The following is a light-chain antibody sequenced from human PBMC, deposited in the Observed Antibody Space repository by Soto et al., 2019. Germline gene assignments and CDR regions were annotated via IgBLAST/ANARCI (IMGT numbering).Light chain of an antibody. CDR1: QDISGW. CDR2: AAS. Sequence: DIQMTQSPSSVSASVGDRVTITCRASQDISGWLAWFQQKPGKAPNXLIYAASILQSGVPSRFSGSGSGTDFTLTITYLQPEDFATYYCQQANSFPWTFGQGTRLEIK. CDR3: QQANSFPWT. J-gene: IGKJ5*01. V-gene: IGKV1D-12*01.